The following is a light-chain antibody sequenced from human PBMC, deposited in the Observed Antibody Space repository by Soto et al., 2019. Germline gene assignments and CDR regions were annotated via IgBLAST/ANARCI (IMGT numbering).Light chain of an antibody. J-gene: IGKJ1*01. CDR2: GAS. V-gene: IGKV3-20*01. Sequence: EIGLTQSPCTLSLSPGERATLSCRASQSVSNNYLAWYQQKPGQAPRLLIYGASNRATGTPDRFSGSGSGTEFTLTISSLQSDDFATYYCQQYDSFSVTFGQGTKVDIK. CDR3: QQYDSFSVT. CDR1: QSVSNNY.